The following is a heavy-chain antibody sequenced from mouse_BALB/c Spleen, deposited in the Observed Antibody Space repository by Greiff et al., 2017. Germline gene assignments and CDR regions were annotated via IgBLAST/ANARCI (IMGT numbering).Heavy chain of an antibody. CDR1: GFTFSSYG. Sequence: EVHLVESGGDLVKPGGSLKLSCAASGFTFSSYGMSWVRQTPDKRLEWVATISSGGSYTYYPDSVKGRFTISRDNAKNTLYLQMSSLKSEDTAMYYCARHRATMRDFDYWGQGTTLTVSS. CDR2: ISSGGSYT. CDR3: ARHRATMRDFDY. V-gene: IGHV5-6*01. J-gene: IGHJ2*01. D-gene: IGHD2-4*01.